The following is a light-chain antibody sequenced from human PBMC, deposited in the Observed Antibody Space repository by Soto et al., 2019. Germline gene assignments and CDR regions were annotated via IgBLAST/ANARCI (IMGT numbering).Light chain of an antibody. Sequence: QSALTQPASVSGSPGQSITISCTGTRSDIGRYKFVSWFQQHPGKAPKLMIFEGTNRPSGVANRFSGSKSGNTASLTISGLQAEDEAIYFCSSSTNTNTLVIFGGGTQLTVL. CDR1: RSDIGRYKF. J-gene: IGLJ2*01. CDR3: SSSTNTNTLVI. CDR2: EGT. V-gene: IGLV2-14*01.